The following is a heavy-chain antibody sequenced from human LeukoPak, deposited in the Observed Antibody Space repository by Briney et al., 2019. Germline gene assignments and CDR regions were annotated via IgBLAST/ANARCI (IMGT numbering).Heavy chain of an antibody. D-gene: IGHD3-22*01. V-gene: IGHV3-43*02. CDR2: ISGDGGST. CDR1: GFTFDDYA. CDR3: ANGGDSSGYAPLDY. J-gene: IGHJ4*02. Sequence: GGSLRLSCAASGFTFDDYAMHWVRQAPGKGLEWVPLISGDGGSTYYADSVKGRFTISRDNSKNSLYLQMNSLRTEDTALYCCANGGDSSGYAPLDYWGQGTLVTVSS.